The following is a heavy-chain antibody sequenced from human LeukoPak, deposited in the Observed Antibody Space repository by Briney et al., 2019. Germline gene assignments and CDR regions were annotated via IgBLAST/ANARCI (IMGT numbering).Heavy chain of an antibody. Sequence: SVKVSCXASGGTFNSYAISWVRQAPGQGLEWMGGIIHIFGRANYAQKLQGRDTITTEESTSTAYMELSSLRSEDTAVYYCARMDGYNRIFDYWGQGTLVTVSS. V-gene: IGHV1-69*05. CDR3: ARMDGYNRIFDY. D-gene: IGHD5-24*01. J-gene: IGHJ4*02. CDR1: GGTFNSYA. CDR2: IIHIFGRA.